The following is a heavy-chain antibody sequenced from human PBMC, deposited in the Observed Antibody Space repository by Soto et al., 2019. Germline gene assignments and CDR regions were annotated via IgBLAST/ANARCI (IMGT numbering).Heavy chain of an antibody. V-gene: IGHV4-39*01. CDR3: ARHGTYYYDSSGYYYGTDFDY. CDR2: IYYSGST. J-gene: IGHJ4*02. Sequence: SETLSLTCTVSCGSISSSSYYWGWIRQPPGKGLEWIGSIYYSGSTYYNPSLKSRVTISVDTSKNQFSLKLSSVTAADTAVYYCARHGTYYYDSSGYYYGTDFDYPGQGTPVTVSS. D-gene: IGHD3-22*01. CDR1: CGSISSSSYY.